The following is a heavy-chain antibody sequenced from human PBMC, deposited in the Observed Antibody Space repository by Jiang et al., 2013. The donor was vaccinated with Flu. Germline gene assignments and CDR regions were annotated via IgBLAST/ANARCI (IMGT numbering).Heavy chain of an antibody. CDR1: GFAFSAYG. V-gene: IGHV3-30*02. D-gene: IGHD1-26*01. Sequence: VQLVESGGGVVQPGGSLRLSCSASGFAFSAYGMNWVRQAPGKGPEWVTFIRFDETETYYAASVRGRFTLSRDTSRSTLYLQMDSLRPEDTAVYYCATYRDRWERLDYWGQGTLVTVSS. CDR3: ATYRDRWERLDY. J-gene: IGHJ4*02. CDR2: IRFDETET.